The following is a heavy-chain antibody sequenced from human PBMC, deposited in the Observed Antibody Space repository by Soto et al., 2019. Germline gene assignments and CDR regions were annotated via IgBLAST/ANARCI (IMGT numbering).Heavy chain of an antibody. CDR1: GGTFSSYT. J-gene: IGHJ4*02. CDR2: IIPILGIA. V-gene: IGHV1-69*02. CDR3: AMECCSSTSCNRDY. Sequence: QVQLVQSGAEVKKPGSSVKVSCKASGGTFSSYTISWVRQAPGQGLEWMGRIIPILGIANYAQKFQGRVTITADNSTSTAYMALSCLRSEDAAVYYCAMECCSSTSCNRDYWGQGTRVTVSS. D-gene: IGHD2-2*02.